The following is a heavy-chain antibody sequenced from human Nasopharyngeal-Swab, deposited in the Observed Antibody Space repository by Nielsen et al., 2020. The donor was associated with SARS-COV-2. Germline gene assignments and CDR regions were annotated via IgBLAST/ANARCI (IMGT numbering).Heavy chain of an antibody. CDR1: GGTFSSYA. V-gene: IGHV1-69*13. D-gene: IGHD3-9*01. J-gene: IGHJ6*02. CDR2: IIPIFGTA. CDR3: AGSRTYYDILTGSPVYYYYYGMDV. Sequence: SVKVSCKASGGTFSSYAISWVRQAPGQGLEWMGGIIPIFGTANYAQKFQGRVTITADESTSTAYMELSSLRSEDTAVYYCAGSRTYYDILTGSPVYYYYYGMDVWGQGTTVTVSS.